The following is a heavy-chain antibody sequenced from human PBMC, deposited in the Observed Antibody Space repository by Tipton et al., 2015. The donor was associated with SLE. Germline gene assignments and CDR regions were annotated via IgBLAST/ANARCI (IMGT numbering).Heavy chain of an antibody. D-gene: IGHD2-21*01. CDR1: GFTFSNYA. J-gene: IGHJ6*02. CDR2: ISGSGDRT. Sequence: GSLRLSCAASGFTFSNYAMTWVRQAPGKGLEWVSSISGSGDRTYYADSVKGRFTISRDNSKNTLYMQMNSLRPEDTAVYYCAKAGNIYNYDYYGMDVWGQGTTVTVSS. V-gene: IGHV3-23*01. CDR3: AKAGNIYNYDYYGMDV.